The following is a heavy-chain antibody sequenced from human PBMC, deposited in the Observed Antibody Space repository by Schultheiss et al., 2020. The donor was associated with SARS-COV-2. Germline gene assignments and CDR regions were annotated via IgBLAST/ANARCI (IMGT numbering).Heavy chain of an antibody. CDR3: TRPAGSRDYYGMDV. Sequence: GGSLRLSCAASGFTFGSYGMYWVRQAPGKGLEWVAVISYDGSNKYYADSVKGRFTISRDNSKNTAYLQMNSLKTEDTAVYYCTRPAGSRDYYGMDVWGQGTTVTVSS. J-gene: IGHJ6*02. D-gene: IGHD1-14*01. CDR2: ISYDGSNK. V-gene: IGHV3-30*03. CDR1: GFTFGSYG.